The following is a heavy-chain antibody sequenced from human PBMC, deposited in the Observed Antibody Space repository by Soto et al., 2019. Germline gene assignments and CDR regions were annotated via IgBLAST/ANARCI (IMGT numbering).Heavy chain of an antibody. V-gene: IGHV4-34*01. D-gene: IGHD2-2*01. CDR1: GGSFSGYY. Sequence: SETLSLTCAVYGGSFSGYYWTWIRQPPGTGLEWIGEINHSGSTNYNPSLKSRVTISVDTSKNQFSLKLSSVTAADTAVYYCARDSYYCSTTSCYPLGWFDPWGQGTLVTVSS. CDR3: ARDSYYCSTTSCYPLGWFDP. J-gene: IGHJ5*02. CDR2: INHSGST.